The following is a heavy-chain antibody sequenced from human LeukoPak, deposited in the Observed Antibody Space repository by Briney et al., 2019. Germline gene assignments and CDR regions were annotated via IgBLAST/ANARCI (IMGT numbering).Heavy chain of an antibody. CDR3: AKDRVVRLPATMAF. D-gene: IGHD2-2*01. J-gene: IGHJ4*02. V-gene: IGHV3-64*04. CDR2: ISSNGGST. Sequence: GGSLRLSCSASGFTFSSYAMHWVRQAPGKGLEYVSAISSNGGSTYYADSVKGRFTISRDNSKNTLYLQMNNLRAEDTAVYYCAKDRVVRLPATMAFWGQGTLVTVFS. CDR1: GFTFSSYA.